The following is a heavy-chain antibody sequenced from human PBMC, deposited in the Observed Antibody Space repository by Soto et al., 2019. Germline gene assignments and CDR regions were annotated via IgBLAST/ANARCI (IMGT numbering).Heavy chain of an antibody. Sequence: QVQLVQSGAEVRKPGSSVKVSCKASGGTFSTSAMNWVRQAPGQGLEWMGSIIPVFGTATYAQSFQGRLTITADGSTTTGSMELSSLRSEDTAVYYCATQLNGDLDFWGQGTLLIVSS. CDR3: ATQLNGDLDF. D-gene: IGHD7-27*01. J-gene: IGHJ4*02. V-gene: IGHV1-69*15. CDR2: IIPVFGTA. CDR1: GGTFSTSA.